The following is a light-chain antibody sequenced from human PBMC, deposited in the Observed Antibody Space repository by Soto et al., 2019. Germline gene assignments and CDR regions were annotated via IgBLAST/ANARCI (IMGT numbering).Light chain of an antibody. CDR1: QSVNNN. CDR2: GAS. Sequence: EIVLTQSPATLSVSPGERGALSCRASQSVNNNLAWYQQKPGQAPRLLIYGASTRAAGIPARFSGSGSGTNFTITITRLETEDSAVYIYQRYTSPPGTCGQGTQLEIK. V-gene: IGKV3-15*01. CDR3: QRYTSPPGT. J-gene: IGKJ5*01.